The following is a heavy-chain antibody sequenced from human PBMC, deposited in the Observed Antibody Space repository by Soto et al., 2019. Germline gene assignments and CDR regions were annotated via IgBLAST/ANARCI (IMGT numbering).Heavy chain of an antibody. CDR2: VYHTATT. D-gene: IGHD2-15*01. J-gene: IGHJ5*02. CDR3: VRSLRRPCRDGICSSGWLGP. V-gene: IGHV4-59*01. CDR1: DGSIRSYY. Sequence: SETRCLTCTVADGSIRSYYWTWVRQPPGKGLEWIGYVYHTATTSYNPPLRSRVTMVVDTSKNLFSLNLTSVTAADTALYYCVRSLRRPCRDGICSSGWLGPRGQATAVTLYS.